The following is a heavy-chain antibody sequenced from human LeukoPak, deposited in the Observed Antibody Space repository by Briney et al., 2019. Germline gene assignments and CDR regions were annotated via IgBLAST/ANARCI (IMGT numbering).Heavy chain of an antibody. Sequence: GGSLRLSCEVSGFTFSRNWMHWVRQAPGKGLVWVSRISDDGSRTGYADSVKGRVTISRDNAKNSLYLQMNSLRAEDTAVYYCARDIALTTGCMDVWGQGTTVTVSS. CDR3: ARDIALTTGCMDV. J-gene: IGHJ6*02. CDR1: GFTFSRNW. D-gene: IGHD1-14*01. V-gene: IGHV3-74*01. CDR2: ISDDGSRT.